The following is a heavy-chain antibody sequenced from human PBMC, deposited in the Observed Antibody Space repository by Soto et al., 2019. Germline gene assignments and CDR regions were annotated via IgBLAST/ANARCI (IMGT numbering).Heavy chain of an antibody. Sequence: PSETLSLTCSVSGGSISSSSYYWGWIRQPPGKGLEWIGSIYYSGSTYYNPSLKSRVTISVDTSKNQFSLKLSSVTAADTAVYYCLAAAGSDYYYGMDVWGQGTTVTVSS. J-gene: IGHJ6*02. V-gene: IGHV4-39*01. CDR1: GGSISSSSYY. D-gene: IGHD6-13*01. CDR3: LAAAGSDYYYGMDV. CDR2: IYYSGST.